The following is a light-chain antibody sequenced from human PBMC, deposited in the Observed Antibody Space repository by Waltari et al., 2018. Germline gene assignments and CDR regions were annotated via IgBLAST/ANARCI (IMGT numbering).Light chain of an antibody. CDR3: AAWDDSLIWV. CDR2: TNN. J-gene: IGLJ3*02. CDR1: TSNIRSKT. Sequence: QSVLTQPPSASGTHGQRVTISCSGSTSNIRSKTINWYRQLPGTAPKLLIYTNNQRPSGVPDRFSGSKSGTSASLAISGLQSEDEADYYCAAWDDSLIWVFGGGTKLTVL. V-gene: IGLV1-44*01.